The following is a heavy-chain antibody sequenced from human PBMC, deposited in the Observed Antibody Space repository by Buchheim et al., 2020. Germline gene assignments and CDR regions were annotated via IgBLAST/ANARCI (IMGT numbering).Heavy chain of an antibody. CDR1: GFTFSDYF. D-gene: IGHD4/OR15-4a*01. V-gene: IGHV3-11*05. J-gene: IGHJ3*02. CDR2: ISSSGTYT. Sequence: QVQLVESGGGLVKPGGSLRLSCAASGFTFSDYFMTWIRQAPGRGLECISYISSSGTYTRYADSVKGRFTISRDNSKNSLYLQMNSLRAEDTAVYYCARDSLEDSGDLGSFDIWGQGT. CDR3: ARDSLEDSGDLGSFDI.